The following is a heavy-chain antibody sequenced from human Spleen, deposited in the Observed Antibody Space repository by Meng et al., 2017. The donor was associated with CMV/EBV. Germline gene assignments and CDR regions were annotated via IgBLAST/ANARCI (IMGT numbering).Heavy chain of an antibody. V-gene: IGHV3-74*01. Sequence: GESLKISCAASGFTFSSYWMHWVRQAPGKGLVWVSRINSDGSSTSYADSVKGRFTISRDNAKNSLYLQMNSLRAEDTAVYYCARERRYGGTRGAFDIWGQGTMVTVSS. CDR2: INSDGSST. CDR1: GFTFSSYW. J-gene: IGHJ3*02. D-gene: IGHD4-23*01. CDR3: ARERRYGGTRGAFDI.